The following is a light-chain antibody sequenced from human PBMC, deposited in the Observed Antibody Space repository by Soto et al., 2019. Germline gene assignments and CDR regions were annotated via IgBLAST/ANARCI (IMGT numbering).Light chain of an antibody. J-gene: IGKJ3*01. V-gene: IGKV3-15*01. CDR3: HQYNNWPPFT. CDR1: QSVSSN. CDR2: GAS. Sequence: EIVMTQSPATLSVSPGERATLSCRASQSVSSNLAWYQQKPGQAPRLLIYGASTRATGIPARFSGSGSGTEFTLTISSLQSEDFAVYYCHQYNNWPPFTFGPGTKVEIK.